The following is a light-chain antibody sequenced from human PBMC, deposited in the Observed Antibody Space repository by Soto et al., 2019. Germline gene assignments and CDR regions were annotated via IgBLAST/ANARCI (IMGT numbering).Light chain of an antibody. V-gene: IGKV3D-15*01. CDR3: QQYNNPWT. CDR2: AAS. CDR1: ETVRCN. Sequence: ILMTQSPSTLSASVGDRATISCRASETVRCNLAWYQQKPGQAPRLLLYAASTRATGIPARFIGNGSGTEFTLTSSSLQSDDFTVYYCQQYNNPWTFGQGTKVDIK. J-gene: IGKJ1*01.